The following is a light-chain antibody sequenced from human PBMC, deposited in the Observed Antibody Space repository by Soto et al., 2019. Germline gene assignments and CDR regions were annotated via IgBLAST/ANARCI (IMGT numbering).Light chain of an antibody. V-gene: IGLV2-14*01. CDR2: EVS. J-gene: IGLJ2*01. Sequence: QSALTQPASVSGSPGQSITISCTGTSSDVGGYNYVSWYQQHPGKAPKLMIYEVSNRPSGVSNRFSGSKSGNTASLTISGVQAEDEADYYCSSYTSSSTLVVFGGGTKLSGL. CDR3: SSYTSSSTLVV. CDR1: SSDVGGYNY.